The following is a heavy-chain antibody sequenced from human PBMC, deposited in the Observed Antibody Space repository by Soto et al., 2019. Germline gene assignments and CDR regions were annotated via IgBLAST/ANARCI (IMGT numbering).Heavy chain of an antibody. D-gene: IGHD4-17*01. CDR3: ARGLDYGDYVEYFQQ. J-gene: IGHJ1*01. Sequence: SETLSLTCTVSGGSISSYYWSWIRQPPGKGLEWIGYIYYSGSTNYNPSLKSRVTISVDTSKNQFSLKLSSVTAADTAVYYCARGLDYGDYVEYFQQWGQGTLVTVSS. V-gene: IGHV4-59*01. CDR2: IYYSGST. CDR1: GGSISSYY.